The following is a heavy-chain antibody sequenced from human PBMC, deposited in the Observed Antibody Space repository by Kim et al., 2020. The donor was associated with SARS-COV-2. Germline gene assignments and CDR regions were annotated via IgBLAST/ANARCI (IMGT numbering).Heavy chain of an antibody. CDR1: GGSFSGYY. V-gene: IGHV4-34*01. CDR2: INHSGST. Sequence: SETLSLTCAVYGGSFSGYYWSWIRQPPGKGLEWIGEINHSGSTNYNPSLKSRVTISVDTSKNQFSLKLSSVTAADTAVYYCARALLLWFGELPHWFDPWGQGTLVTVSS. CDR3: ARALLLWFGELPHWFDP. J-gene: IGHJ5*02. D-gene: IGHD3-10*01.